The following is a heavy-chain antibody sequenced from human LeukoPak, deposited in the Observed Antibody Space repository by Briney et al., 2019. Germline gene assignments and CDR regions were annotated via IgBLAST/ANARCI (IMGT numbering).Heavy chain of an antibody. Sequence: SETLSLTCTVSGGSISSYYWSWIRQPPGKGLEWIGYIYYSGSTNHNPSLKSRVTISVDTSKNQFSLKLSSVTAADTAVYYCARHVPPDYWGQGTLVTVSS. CDR2: IYYSGST. V-gene: IGHV4-59*08. CDR3: ARHVPPDY. CDR1: GGSISSYY. J-gene: IGHJ4*02.